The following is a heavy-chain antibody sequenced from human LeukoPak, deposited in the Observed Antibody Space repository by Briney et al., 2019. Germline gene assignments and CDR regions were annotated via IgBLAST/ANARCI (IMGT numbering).Heavy chain of an antibody. D-gene: IGHD6-13*01. CDR1: GYTFTGYY. V-gene: IGHV1-2*02. CDR3: ARASSPYSSSWYYFDY. Sequence: ASVKVSCKASGYTFTGYYMNWVRQAPGQGLEWMGWINPNSGGTNYAQKFQGRVTMTSDTSISTAYMELSRLRSDDTAVYYCARASSPYSSSWYYFDYWGQGTLVTVSS. CDR2: INPNSGGT. J-gene: IGHJ4*02.